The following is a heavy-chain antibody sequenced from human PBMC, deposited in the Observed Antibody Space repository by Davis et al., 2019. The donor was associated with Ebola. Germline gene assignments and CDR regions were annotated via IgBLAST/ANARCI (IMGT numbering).Heavy chain of an antibody. CDR1: GVSISRHY. CDR3: AERGGSV. Sequence: PSETLSLTCTVSGVSISRHYWSWIRQPPGKRLEWFGSIYYTGSAYYNSSLNSRVTISVDTSKNQFSLKLSSGTAADTAMYYCAERGGSVWGQGTLVTVSS. CDR2: IYYTGSA. D-gene: IGHD3-16*01. V-gene: IGHV4-59*11. J-gene: IGHJ4*02.